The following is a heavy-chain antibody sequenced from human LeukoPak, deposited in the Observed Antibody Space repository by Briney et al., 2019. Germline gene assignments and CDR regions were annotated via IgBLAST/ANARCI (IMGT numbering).Heavy chain of an antibody. CDR3: ARVRLVGYDILTGYYSFDY. CDR1: GGSISSYS. V-gene: IGHV4-59*01. D-gene: IGHD3-9*01. Sequence: SETLSLTCTVSGGSISSYSWSWIRQPPGKGLEWIGYIYYSGNTNYNPSLKSRVTISIDTSKKQFSLKLSSVTAADTAVYCCARVRLVGYDILTGYYSFDYWGQGTLVTVSS. J-gene: IGHJ4*02. CDR2: IYYSGNT.